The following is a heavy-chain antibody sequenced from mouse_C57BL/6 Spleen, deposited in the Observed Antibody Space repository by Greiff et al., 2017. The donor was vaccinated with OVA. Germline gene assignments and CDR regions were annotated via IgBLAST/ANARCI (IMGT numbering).Heavy chain of an antibody. CDR2: IDPSDSET. D-gene: IGHD2-3*01. Sequence: QVQLQQPGAELVRPGSSVKLSCKASGYTFTSYWMHWVKQRPIQGLEWIGNIDPSDSETNYNQKFKDKATLTVDKSSSTAYMQLSSLTSEDSAVYYCARCGGGYYGVAMDYWGQGTSVTVSS. J-gene: IGHJ4*01. CDR1: GYTFTSYW. CDR3: ARCGGGYYGVAMDY. V-gene: IGHV1-52*01.